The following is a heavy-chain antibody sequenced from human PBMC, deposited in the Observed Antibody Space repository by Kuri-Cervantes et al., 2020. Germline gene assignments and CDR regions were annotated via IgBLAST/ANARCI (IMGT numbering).Heavy chain of an antibody. CDR3: ACYGDYGPAVGFDP. V-gene: IGHV1-24*01. CDR2: FDPEDGET. J-gene: IGHJ5*02. D-gene: IGHD4-17*01. Sequence: ASVKVSCKVSGYTLTELSMHWVRQAPGKGLEWMGGFDPEDGETIYAQKFQGRVTMTEDTSTDTAYMELSSLRSEDTAVYYCACYGDYGPAVGFDPWGQGTLVTVSS. CDR1: GYTLTELS.